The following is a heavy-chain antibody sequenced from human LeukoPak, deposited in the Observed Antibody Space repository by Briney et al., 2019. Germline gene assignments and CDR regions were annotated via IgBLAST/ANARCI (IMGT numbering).Heavy chain of an antibody. CDR3: ARPDTYGYFFQC. CDR2: IYWTDDK. J-gene: IGHJ4*02. Sequence: SGPTLVKPTQTLTLTCTFSGFSLSTSAVGVGWIRQPPGKALEWLALIYWTDDKHYSPSLKSRLTITKDTSINQVVLTMTNMDPEDTATYYCARPDTYGYFFQCWGQGTLVTVSS. V-gene: IGHV2-5*01. D-gene: IGHD5-18*01. CDR1: GFSLSTSAVG.